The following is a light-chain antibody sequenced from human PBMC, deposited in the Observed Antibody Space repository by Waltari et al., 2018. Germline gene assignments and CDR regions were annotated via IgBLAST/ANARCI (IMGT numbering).Light chain of an antibody. Sequence: SYELTQPLSVSVALGQTARITCGGNNIGTKNVHWYQQKSGQAPVLVIYRDSNRPSGIPERFSGPNSGNTATLTISRAQAGDEADYYCQVWDSSTAAVFGGGTKLTVL. CDR1: NIGTKN. V-gene: IGLV3-9*01. J-gene: IGLJ2*01. CDR2: RDS. CDR3: QVWDSSTAAV.